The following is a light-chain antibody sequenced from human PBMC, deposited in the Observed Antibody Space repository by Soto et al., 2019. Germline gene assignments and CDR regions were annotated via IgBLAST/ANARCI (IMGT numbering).Light chain of an antibody. CDR2: EVS. CDR3: SSYTSSSTYV. J-gene: IGLJ1*01. CDR1: SSDVGGYNY. V-gene: IGLV2-14*01. Sequence: LTQPASVSGSPGQSITISCTGTSSDVGGYNYVSWYQQHPGKAPKLMIYEVSNRPSGVSNRFSGSKSGNTASLTISGLQAEDEADYYCSSYTSSSTYVFGTGTKVTV.